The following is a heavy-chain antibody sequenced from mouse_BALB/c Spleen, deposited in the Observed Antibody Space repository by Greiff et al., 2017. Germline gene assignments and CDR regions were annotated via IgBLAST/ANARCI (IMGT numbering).Heavy chain of an antibody. Sequence: VQGVESGPGLVAPSQSLSITCTVSGFSLTSYGVHWVRQPPGKGLEWLGVIWAGGSTNYNSALMSRLSISKDNSKSQVFLKMNSLQTDDTAMYYCARPSNYYGSSYYAMDYWGQGTSVTVSS. J-gene: IGHJ4*01. D-gene: IGHD1-1*01. CDR2: IWAGGST. V-gene: IGHV2-9*02. CDR1: GFSLTSYG. CDR3: ARPSNYYGSSYYAMDY.